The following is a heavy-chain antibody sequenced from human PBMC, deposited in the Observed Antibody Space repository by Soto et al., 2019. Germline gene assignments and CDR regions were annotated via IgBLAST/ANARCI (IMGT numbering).Heavy chain of an antibody. V-gene: IGHV1-8*01. D-gene: IGHD2-15*01. CDR3: ASGGSPYLMDV. CDR2: MNPNTGNT. CDR1: GYTFTTYD. Sequence: ASVKVSCKASGYTFTTYDINWVRQATGQGLEWMGWMNPNTGNTAYAQKFQGRVTMTRNTSISTAYMELWSLRSDDTAVYYCASGGSPYLMDVWGQGTTVTVSS. J-gene: IGHJ6*02.